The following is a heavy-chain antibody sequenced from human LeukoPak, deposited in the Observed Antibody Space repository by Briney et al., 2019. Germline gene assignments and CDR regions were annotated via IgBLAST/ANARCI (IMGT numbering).Heavy chain of an antibody. Sequence: PSETLSLTCAVYGGSFSGYYWSWIRQPAGKRLEWIGRISKSGSTNYNPSLKSRVTMSVDTSRNQFSLKLSSVTAADTAVYYCARDNYDFWSGYSSWFDPWGQGTLVTVSS. D-gene: IGHD3-3*01. CDR2: ISKSGST. CDR1: GGSFSGYY. V-gene: IGHV4-4*07. CDR3: ARDNYDFWSGYSSWFDP. J-gene: IGHJ5*02.